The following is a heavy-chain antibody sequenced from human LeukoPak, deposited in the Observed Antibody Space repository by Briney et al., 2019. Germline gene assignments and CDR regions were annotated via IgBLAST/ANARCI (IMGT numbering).Heavy chain of an antibody. V-gene: IGHV3-53*01. J-gene: IGHJ4*02. D-gene: IGHD6-6*01. CDR3: ARVARTQIDYYFDY. CDR1: GFTVSSNY. Sequence: GGSLRLSCAASGFTVSSNYMSWVRQAPGKGLEWVSVIYSGGSTYYADSVKGRFTISRDNSKNTLYLQMNSLRAEDTAVYYCARVARTQIDYYFDYWGQGTLVTVSS. CDR2: IYSGGST.